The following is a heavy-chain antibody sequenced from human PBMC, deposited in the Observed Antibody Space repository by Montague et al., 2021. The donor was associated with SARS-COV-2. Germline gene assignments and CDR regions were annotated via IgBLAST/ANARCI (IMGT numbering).Heavy chain of an antibody. Sequence: SETLSLTCSVSGGSISSRNLFWGWIRQPPGKGLEWIGSVYYSGSTYYKPSLKSRITISVDTPKNQFSLRLASVTAADTAVYYCARKGISVADTGSDIRGQGTMVIVSS. CDR2: VYYSGST. J-gene: IGHJ3*02. V-gene: IGHV4-39*01. D-gene: IGHD6-19*01. CDR3: ARKGISVADTGSDI. CDR1: GGSISSRNLF.